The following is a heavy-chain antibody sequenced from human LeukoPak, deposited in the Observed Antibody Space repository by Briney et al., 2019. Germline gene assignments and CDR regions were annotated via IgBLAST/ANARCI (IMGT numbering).Heavy chain of an antibody. CDR2: IYYSGST. Sequence: SETLSLTCTVSGGSISSSSYYWGWIRQPPGKGLEGFGSIYYSGSTYYNPSLKGRVTISVDTSKNQFSLKLSTVTAADTAVYYCASLTTVVTLFDYWGQGTLVTVSS. J-gene: IGHJ4*02. D-gene: IGHD4-23*01. V-gene: IGHV4-39*01. CDR1: GGSISSSSYY. CDR3: ASLTTVVTLFDY.